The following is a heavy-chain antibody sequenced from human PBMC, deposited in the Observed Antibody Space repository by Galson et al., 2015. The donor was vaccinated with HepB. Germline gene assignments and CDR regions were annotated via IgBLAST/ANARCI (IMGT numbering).Heavy chain of an antibody. CDR3: ARARIAVAGFDY. V-gene: IGHV3-74*01. J-gene: IGHJ4*02. CDR2: INSDGSST. CDR1: GFTFSSYD. D-gene: IGHD6-19*01. Sequence: SLRLSCAASGFTFSSYDMHWVRQAPGKGLEWVSRINSDGSSTTYADSVKGRFTISRDNAKNTLYLQMNSLRAEDTAVYYCARARIAVAGFDYWGQGTLVTVSS.